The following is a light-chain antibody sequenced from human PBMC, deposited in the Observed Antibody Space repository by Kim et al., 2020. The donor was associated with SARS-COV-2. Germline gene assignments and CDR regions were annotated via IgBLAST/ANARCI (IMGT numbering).Light chain of an antibody. CDR1: SSNIGSNF. J-gene: IGLJ3*02. CDR2: SND. V-gene: IGLV1-44*01. Sequence: GQRVTIACSGSSSNIGSNFVNWYQQLPGTAPKLLIYSNDYRPSGVPDRFSGSKSGTSASLAISGLQSEDEADYYCAAWDDSLNGSVFGGGTQLTVL. CDR3: AAWDDSLNGSV.